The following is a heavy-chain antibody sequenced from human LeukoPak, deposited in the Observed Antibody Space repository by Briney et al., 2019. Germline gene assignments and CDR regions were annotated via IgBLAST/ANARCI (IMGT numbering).Heavy chain of an antibody. V-gene: IGHV4-39*02. Sequence: SETLSLTCPVSGGSISSSSNYWGWIRQSPGKGLEWIGRIYYSWTTYYSPSLKSRVTISVDTSNNQFSLKLSSVTAADTAVYYCARGYYDVLTGHPKNFDYWGQGTLVTVSS. J-gene: IGHJ4*02. CDR3: ARGYYDVLTGHPKNFDY. D-gene: IGHD3-9*01. CDR1: GGSISSSSNY. CDR2: IYYSWTT.